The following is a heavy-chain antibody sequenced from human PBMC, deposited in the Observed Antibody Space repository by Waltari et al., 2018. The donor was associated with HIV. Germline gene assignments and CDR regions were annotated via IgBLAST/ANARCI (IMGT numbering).Heavy chain of an antibody. CDR2: IYHSGNT. V-gene: IGHV4-38-2*01. J-gene: IGHJ4*02. CDR3: ARGGRYSSSLAELDF. Sequence: QVQLQESGPGLVKPSETLSLTCAVSGYSIRSGFYWVWIRQPPGKGVEWIGSIYHSGNTFYSPSLKSRVTMSVDTSKNQFSLKLSSVTAADTAMYYCARGGRYSSSLAELDFWGQGTLVTVSS. CDR1: GYSIRSGFY. D-gene: IGHD6-6*01.